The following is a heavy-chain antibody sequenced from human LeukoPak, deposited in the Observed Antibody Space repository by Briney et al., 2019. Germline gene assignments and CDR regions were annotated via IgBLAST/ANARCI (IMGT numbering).Heavy chain of an antibody. CDR3: ARKTGTLFDP. D-gene: IGHD3-10*01. V-gene: IGHV4-59*01. CDR1: RVSISSYY. J-gene: IGHJ5*02. Sequence: SETLSLICTVSRVSISSYYWSWIRQPPGKGLEWIGYIYYSGSTNYNPSLKSRVTISVDTSKNQFSLKLSSVTAADTAVYYCARKTGTLFDPWGQGTLVTVSS. CDR2: IYYSGST.